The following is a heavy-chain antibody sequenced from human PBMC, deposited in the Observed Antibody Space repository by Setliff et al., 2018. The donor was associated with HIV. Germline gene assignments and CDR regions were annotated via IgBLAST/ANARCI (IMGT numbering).Heavy chain of an antibody. D-gene: IGHD3-10*01. CDR1: GGTFSSYA. V-gene: IGHV1-2*02. J-gene: IGHJ1*01. CDR2: INPNNGGT. Sequence: GASVKVSCKASGGTFSSYAISWVRQAPGQGLEWMGWINPNNGGTNYAQKFQGRVTMTRDTSISTAYMELSRLRSDDTAVYYCARVVVRGVTFIAEYFQHWGQGTLVTVSS. CDR3: ARVVVRGVTFIAEYFQH.